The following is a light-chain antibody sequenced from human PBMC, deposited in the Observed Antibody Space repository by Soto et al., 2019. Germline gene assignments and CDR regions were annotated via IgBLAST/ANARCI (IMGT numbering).Light chain of an antibody. CDR1: SSDVGAYNY. CDR3: CSYTSSSTYV. V-gene: IGLV2-14*01. J-gene: IGLJ1*01. CDR2: DVS. Sequence: QSVLTQPASVSGSPGQPITISCTGTSSDVGAYNYVSWFQQYPGKAPKLMIYDVSNRPSGVSNRFSGSKSGNTASLTISGLQAEGEADYYCCSYTSSSTYVFGTGTKVTVL.